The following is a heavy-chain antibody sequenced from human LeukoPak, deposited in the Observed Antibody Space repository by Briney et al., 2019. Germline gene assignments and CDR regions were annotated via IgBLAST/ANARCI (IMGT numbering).Heavy chain of an antibody. Sequence: GGSLRLSCAASGFTFSDYYMSWIRQAPGKGLEWVSYISSSSSYTNYADSVKGRFTISRDNAKNSLYLQMNSLRAEDTAVYYCARTYYYDSSGYSGMDAWGQGTTVTVSS. CDR1: GFTFSDYY. J-gene: IGHJ6*02. V-gene: IGHV3-11*03. CDR2: ISSSSSYT. CDR3: ARTYYYDSSGYSGMDA. D-gene: IGHD3-22*01.